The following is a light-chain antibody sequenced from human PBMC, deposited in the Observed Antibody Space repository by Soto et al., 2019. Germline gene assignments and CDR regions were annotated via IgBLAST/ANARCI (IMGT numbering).Light chain of an antibody. CDR2: EVS. CDR1: SSDVGGHNY. Sequence: ALTQPASVSGSPGQSITISCTGTSSDVGGHNYVSWYQQHPGRAPKLMIYEVSNRPSGVSNRFSGSKSGNTASLTISGLQAEDEADYYCSSYTSSSTLYVFGTGTKVTVL. CDR3: SSYTSSSTLYV. V-gene: IGLV2-14*01. J-gene: IGLJ1*01.